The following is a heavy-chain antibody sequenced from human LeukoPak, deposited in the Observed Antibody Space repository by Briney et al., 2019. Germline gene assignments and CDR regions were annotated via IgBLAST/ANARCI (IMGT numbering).Heavy chain of an antibody. CDR2: IYYSGST. D-gene: IGHD2-15*01. CDR1: GGSISSGDYY. Sequence: SQTLSLTCTVSGGSISSGDYYWSWIRQPPGKGLEWIGYIYYSGSTYYNPSLKSRVTISVDTSKNQFSLKLSSVTAADTAVYYCARGGPRYCSGGSCYFGYWGQGTLVTVSS. J-gene: IGHJ4*02. V-gene: IGHV4-30-4*01. CDR3: ARGGPRYCSGGSCYFGY.